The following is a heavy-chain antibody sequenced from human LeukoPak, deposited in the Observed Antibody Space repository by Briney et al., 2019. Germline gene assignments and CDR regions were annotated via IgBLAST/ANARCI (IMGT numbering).Heavy chain of an antibody. CDR3: AREQYGSDDALDI. V-gene: IGHV3-33*01. D-gene: IGHD4-17*01. CDR2: IWFDGSNN. Sequence: GGSLRLSCAASGFTLSSYGMHWVRQAPGKGLEWVAVIWFDGSNNYYADSVKGRFTVSRGNSKNTMDLQMNSLRAEDTAVYYCAREQYGSDDALDIWGQGTMVTVSS. CDR1: GFTLSSYG. J-gene: IGHJ3*02.